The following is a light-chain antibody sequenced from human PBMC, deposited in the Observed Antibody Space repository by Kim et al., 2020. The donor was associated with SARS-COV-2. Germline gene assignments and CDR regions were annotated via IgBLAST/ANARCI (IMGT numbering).Light chain of an antibody. J-gene: IGLJ3*02. CDR1: ALSKQY. Sequence: SYELTQPPSVSVSPGQTARITCSGNALSKQYAYWYQQKPGQAPVMVIYKDSQRPSGVPERFSGSISGTTVTLTITGVQAEDEADYHCQSADFSGTLGVFGGGTQLTVL. V-gene: IGLV3-25*03. CDR2: KDS. CDR3: QSADFSGTLGV.